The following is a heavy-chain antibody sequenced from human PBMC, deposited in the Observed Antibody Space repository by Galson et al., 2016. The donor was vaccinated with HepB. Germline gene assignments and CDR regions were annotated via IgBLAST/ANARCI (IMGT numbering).Heavy chain of an antibody. CDR3: ARVRCSTFRCQNWFDP. D-gene: IGHD2/OR15-2a*01. J-gene: IGHJ5*02. Sequence: CAISGDSVSSNSAAWTWIRQSPLRGLEWLGRTYYRSKWYNDCAVSVKSRISIHPDTPKNQLSLQLNSVTPEDTAVYYCARVRCSTFRCQNWFDPWGQGTLVTVSS. V-gene: IGHV6-1*01. CDR2: TYYRSKWYN. CDR1: GDSVSSNSAA.